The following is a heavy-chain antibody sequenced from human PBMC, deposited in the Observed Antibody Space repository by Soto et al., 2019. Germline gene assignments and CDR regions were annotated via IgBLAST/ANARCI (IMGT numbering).Heavy chain of an antibody. CDR3: ARGGAVATTAHFDH. CDR2: IYSNGNT. V-gene: IGHV4-4*07. Sequence: XATLSLTFTVSGDSINNYYWSWMRLPAGKGLEWIGRIYSNGNTYYNPSLKSRVSMSVDTSKNQFSLILKTVTAADTAVYYCARGGAVATTAHFDHWGQGTLVTVSS. J-gene: IGHJ4*02. D-gene: IGHD5-12*01. CDR1: GDSINNYY.